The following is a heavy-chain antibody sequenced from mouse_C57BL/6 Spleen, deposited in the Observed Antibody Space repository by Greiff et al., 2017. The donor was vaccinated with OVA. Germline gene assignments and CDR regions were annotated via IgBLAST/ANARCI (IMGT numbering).Heavy chain of an antibody. Sequence: VQLKQSGPGMVKPSQSLSLTCTVTGYSITSGYDWHWIRHFPGNKLEWMGYISYSGSTNYNPSLKSRISITHDTSKNHFFLKLNSVTTEDTATYYCARARDGYYPYFDVWGTGTTVTVSS. V-gene: IGHV3-1*01. J-gene: IGHJ1*03. D-gene: IGHD2-3*01. CDR3: ARARDGYYPYFDV. CDR2: ISYSGST. CDR1: GYSITSGYD.